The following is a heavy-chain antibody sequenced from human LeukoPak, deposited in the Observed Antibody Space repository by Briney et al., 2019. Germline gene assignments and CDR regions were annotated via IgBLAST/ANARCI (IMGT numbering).Heavy chain of an antibody. CDR3: ASPSCRGGTCSEDYYAMDV. D-gene: IGHD2-15*01. J-gene: IGHJ6*02. CDR2: IIPILGFT. Sequence: SVKVSCKTSGGTFSIFAISWVRQAPEQGLEWMGRIIPILGFTNYAQKFQGRLTITADKSTSTAYMKLSSLTSEDTAVYYCASPSCRGGTCSEDYYAMDVWGQGTTVTVSS. V-gene: IGHV1-69*04. CDR1: GGTFSIFA.